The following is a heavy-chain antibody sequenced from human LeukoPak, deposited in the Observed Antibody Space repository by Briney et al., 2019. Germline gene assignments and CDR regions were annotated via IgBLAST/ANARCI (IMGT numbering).Heavy chain of an antibody. V-gene: IGHV5-51*01. CDR3: ARFAYGSDYFPGHY. CDR1: GYTFPNYW. Sequence: GESLKISCKGSGYTFPNYWIGWVRQMPGKGLEWMGIIYPGDSNTRYSPSFQGQVTISADKSISTACLQWSSLKASDTAMYYCARFAYGSDYFPGHYWGQGTLVTVSS. J-gene: IGHJ4*02. D-gene: IGHD3-22*01. CDR2: IYPGDSNT.